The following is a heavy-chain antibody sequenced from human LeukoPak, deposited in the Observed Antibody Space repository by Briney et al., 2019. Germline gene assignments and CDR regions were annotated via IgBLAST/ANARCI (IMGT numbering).Heavy chain of an antibody. D-gene: IGHD6-13*01. CDR1: GCSISSYY. Sequence: PSETLSLTCTVSGCSISSYYWSWIRQPPGKGLEWIGYIYYSVSTNYNPSLKSRVTISVDTPKNQFSLKLSSVTAADPAVYSCARLGDVSSSWYEAYWFDPWGQGTLVTVSS. J-gene: IGHJ5*02. V-gene: IGHV4-59*08. CDR3: ARLGDVSSSWYEAYWFDP. CDR2: IYYSVST.